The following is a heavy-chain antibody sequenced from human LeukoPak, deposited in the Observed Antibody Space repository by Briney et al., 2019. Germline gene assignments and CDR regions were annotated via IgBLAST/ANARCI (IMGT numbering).Heavy chain of an antibody. J-gene: IGHJ6*02. Sequence: PGRSLRLSCAASGFTFSSYGMHGVRQAPGKGLEWVAVISYDGSNKYYADSVKGRFTISRDNSKNTLYLQMNSLRAEDTAVYYCAKVGIRSYGMDVWGQGTTVTVSS. D-gene: IGHD1-14*01. CDR1: GFTFSSYG. CDR2: ISYDGSNK. V-gene: IGHV3-30*18. CDR3: AKVGIRSYGMDV.